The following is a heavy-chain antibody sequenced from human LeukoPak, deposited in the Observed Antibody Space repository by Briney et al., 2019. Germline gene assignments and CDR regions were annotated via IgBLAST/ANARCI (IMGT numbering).Heavy chain of an antibody. J-gene: IGHJ4*02. CDR2: INPNSGGT. Sequence: ASVKVSCKASGYTFTGYYMHWVRQAPGQGLEWMGWINPNSGGTNYAQKFQGRVTMTRDTSISTAYMELSRLRSDDTAVNYCARVYYDSSGKQDYWGQGTLVTVSS. CDR3: ARVYYDSSGKQDY. V-gene: IGHV1-2*02. D-gene: IGHD3-22*01. CDR1: GYTFTGYY.